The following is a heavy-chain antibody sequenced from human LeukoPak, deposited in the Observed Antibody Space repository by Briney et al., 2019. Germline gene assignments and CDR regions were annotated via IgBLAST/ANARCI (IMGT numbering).Heavy chain of an antibody. Sequence: GGSLRLSCAASGFTFSSYVMHWVRRAPGKGLEWVAVISYDGSNKYYADSVKGRFTISRDNSKNTLYLQMNSLRAEDTAVYYCARSGAAMFWAFDYWGQGTLVTVSS. J-gene: IGHJ4*02. CDR3: ARSGAAMFWAFDY. V-gene: IGHV3-30*03. CDR2: ISYDGSNK. D-gene: IGHD2-2*01. CDR1: GFTFSSYV.